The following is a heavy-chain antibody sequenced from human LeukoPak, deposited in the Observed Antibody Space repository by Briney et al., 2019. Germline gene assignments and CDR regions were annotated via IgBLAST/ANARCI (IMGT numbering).Heavy chain of an antibody. CDR1: GGTFSSYA. CDR3: ARANIAVAGKAQYYFDY. CDR2: IIPIFGTA. J-gene: IGHJ4*02. Sequence: SVKVSCKASGGTFSSYAISWVRQAPGQGLEWMGGIIPIFGTANYAQKFQGRVTITADESTSTAYMELSSLRSEDTAVYYCARANIAVAGKAQYYFDYWGQGTLVTVSS. V-gene: IGHV1-69*13. D-gene: IGHD6-19*01.